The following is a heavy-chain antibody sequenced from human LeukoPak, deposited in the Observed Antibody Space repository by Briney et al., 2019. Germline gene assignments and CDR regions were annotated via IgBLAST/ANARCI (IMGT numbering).Heavy chain of an antibody. CDR3: ARGVYWSLDY. J-gene: IGHJ4*02. D-gene: IGHD1-1*01. CDR1: GFIFNTNG. CDR2: IAGGDEST. V-gene: IGHV3-23*01. Sequence: GGSLRLSCALSGFIFNTNGMNWVRQSPGKGLEWLATIAGGDESTYYADSVKGRFAISRDNSKNTVFLHMNSLRVEDTGVYFCARGVYWSLDYWGQGTPVTVSS.